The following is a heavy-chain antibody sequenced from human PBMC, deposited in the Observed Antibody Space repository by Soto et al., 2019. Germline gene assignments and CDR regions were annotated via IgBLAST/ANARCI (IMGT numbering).Heavy chain of an antibody. CDR2: INHSGGT. J-gene: IGHJ6*02. V-gene: IGHV4-34*01. Sequence: KPSETLSLTCAVYGGSFSGYFWTWIRQSPGKGLESIGEINHSGGTNYNPSLKSRVTISVDTSKNQFSLKLTSVTAADTAVYYCARGRGYSTSWYAHYYAIDVWGQGTTVTVSS. CDR1: GGSFSGYF. CDR3: ARGRGYSTSWYAHYYAIDV. D-gene: IGHD6-13*01.